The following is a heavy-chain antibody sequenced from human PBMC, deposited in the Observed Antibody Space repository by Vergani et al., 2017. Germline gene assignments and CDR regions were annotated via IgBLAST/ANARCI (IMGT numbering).Heavy chain of an antibody. V-gene: IGHV3-33*04. Sequence: QVQLVESGGGVVQPGRSLRLSCATSGFTLTSYGIHWVRQAPGKGPEWVAVTWFDGRNKFYSDSVKGRFIISRDNSKDIVYLQMNSLRVEDTAVYYCAKEGGGYCSGGTCYPEYWGQGTLVIVSS. J-gene: IGHJ4*02. CDR1: GFTLTSYG. CDR3: AKEGGGYCSGGTCYPEY. CDR2: TWFDGRNK. D-gene: IGHD2-15*01.